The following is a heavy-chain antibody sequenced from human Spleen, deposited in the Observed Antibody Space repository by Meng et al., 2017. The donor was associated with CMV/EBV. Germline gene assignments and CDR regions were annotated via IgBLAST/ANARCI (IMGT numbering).Heavy chain of an antibody. Sequence: GGSLRLSCAASGFTFSSYDMHWVRQATGKGLEWVSAISGGNGGNTYYADSVKGRFTISRDASKNTLSLQLNSLRVEDTAIYYCAKDQDNWNGWYFDFWGQGLLVTVSS. D-gene: IGHD1-1*01. J-gene: IGHJ4*02. CDR1: GFTFSSYD. V-gene: IGHV3-23*01. CDR3: AKDQDNWNGWYFDF. CDR2: ISGGNGGNT.